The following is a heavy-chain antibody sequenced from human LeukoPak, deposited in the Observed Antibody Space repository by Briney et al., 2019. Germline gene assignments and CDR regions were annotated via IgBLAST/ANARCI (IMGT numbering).Heavy chain of an antibody. CDR1: GGSFNGYY. D-gene: IGHD4-23*01. J-gene: IGHJ4*02. Sequence: SETLSLTCAVSGGSFNGYYWSWIRQPPGKGLEWIGEINHSGSTNYNPSLKSRVTISVDTSKNQFSLKLSSVTAADTAVYYCARHLLYGGNSFDYWGQGTLVTVSS. V-gene: IGHV4-34*01. CDR2: INHSGST. CDR3: ARHLLYGGNSFDY.